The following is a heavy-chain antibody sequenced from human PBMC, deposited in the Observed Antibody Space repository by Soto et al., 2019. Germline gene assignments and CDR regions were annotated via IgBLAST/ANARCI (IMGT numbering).Heavy chain of an antibody. J-gene: IGHJ6*02. V-gene: IGHV5-10-1*01. Sequence: PGESLKISCKGSGYSFTSYWISWVRQMPGKGLEWMGRIDPSDSYTNYSPSFQGHVTISADKSISTAYLQWSSLKASDTAMYYCAGNDCSSTSCYANYYYGMDVCGQGTTVTVSS. CDR1: GYSFTSYW. CDR3: AGNDCSSTSCYANYYYGMDV. CDR2: IDPSDSYT. D-gene: IGHD2-2*01.